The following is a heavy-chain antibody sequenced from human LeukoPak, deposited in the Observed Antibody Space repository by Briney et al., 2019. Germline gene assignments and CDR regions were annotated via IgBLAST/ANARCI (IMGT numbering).Heavy chain of an antibody. Sequence: SGTLSLNCAVYGGAFRGYYWSWIRQAAGKGLEWIGEINHSGSTNYNPSLKSRVTISVDTSKNHFSLKLSSVTAADTAVYYCARGQDIVVVPAARNFDYWGQGTLVTVSS. J-gene: IGHJ4*02. CDR1: GGAFRGYY. CDR3: ARGQDIVVVPAARNFDY. CDR2: INHSGST. D-gene: IGHD2-2*01. V-gene: IGHV4-34*01.